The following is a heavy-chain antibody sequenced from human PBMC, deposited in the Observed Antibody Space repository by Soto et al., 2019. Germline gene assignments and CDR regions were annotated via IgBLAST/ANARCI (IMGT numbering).Heavy chain of an antibody. CDR3: GSIAVAEGFDP. V-gene: IGHV3-53*02. D-gene: IGHD6-19*01. CDR1: GFDVSYNY. J-gene: IGHJ5*02. Sequence: EVLLVETGGALIQPGGSLRLSCAASGFDVSYNYMNWVRQAPGKGLEWLSIIHPDGATYYAGSVKGRFTISRDNSKNTVHLQMNDLRGDDTAVYYCGSIAVAEGFDPWGQGTLVTVSS. CDR2: IHPDGAT.